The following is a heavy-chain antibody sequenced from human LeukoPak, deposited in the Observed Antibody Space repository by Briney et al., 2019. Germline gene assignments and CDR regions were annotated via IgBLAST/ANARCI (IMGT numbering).Heavy chain of an antibody. CDR1: GFTFSSYW. J-gene: IGHJ3*02. V-gene: IGHV3-74*01. CDR2: INSDGSST. CDR3: ARTLFPSYYYYGSGRITDDAFDI. Sequence: QTGGSLRLSCAASGFTFSSYWMHWVRQAPGKGLVWVSRINSDGSSTSYADSVKGRFTISRGNAKNTLYLQMNSLRAEDTAVYYCARTLFPSYYYYGSGRITDDAFDIWGQGTMVTVSS. D-gene: IGHD3-10*01.